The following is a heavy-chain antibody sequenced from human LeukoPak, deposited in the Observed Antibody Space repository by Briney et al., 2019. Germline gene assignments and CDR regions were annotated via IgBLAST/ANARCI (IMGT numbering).Heavy chain of an antibody. V-gene: IGHV3-30*02. CDR3: ARNNADGEGRFGD. CDR2: TRYDGTNG. Sequence: GGSLRLSCAASGFVFSNYGMHWVRQAPGKGLEWVAFTRYDGTNGNYADSVKGRFTISRDNSKNTLYLQMNSLRVEDTAVYYCARNNADGEGRFGDWGQGTLVTVSS. CDR1: GFVFSNYG. J-gene: IGHJ4*02. D-gene: IGHD3-10*01.